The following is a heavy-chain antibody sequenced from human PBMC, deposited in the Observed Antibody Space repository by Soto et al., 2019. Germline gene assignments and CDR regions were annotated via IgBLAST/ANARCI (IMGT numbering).Heavy chain of an antibody. CDR2: IYYSGST. V-gene: IGHV4-59*01. D-gene: IGHD6-6*01. CDR3: ARVGQSMAARRAFDI. CDR1: GGSIGGYY. J-gene: IGHJ3*02. Sequence: QVQLQESGPGLVKPSETLSLTCTVSGGSIGGYYWSWIRQSPEKGLEWIGNIYYSGSTLYNPSLKSRITISLDTSKTQFSLKVTSVTPADTAVYYCARVGQSMAARRAFDIWGQGTMVTVSS.